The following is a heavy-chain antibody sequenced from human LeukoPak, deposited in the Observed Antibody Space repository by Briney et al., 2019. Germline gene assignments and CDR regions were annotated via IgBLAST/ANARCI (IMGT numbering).Heavy chain of an antibody. J-gene: IGHJ4*02. CDR2: ISAYNGNT. CDR1: GYTFTSYG. V-gene: IGHV1-18*01. Sequence: ASVKVSCKASGYTFTSYGISWVRQAPGQGLEWMGWISAYNGNTNYAQKFQGRVTMTTDTSTSTACMELGSLRSDDTAVYYCAACDPSWYVGFDYWGQGTLVTVSS. D-gene: IGHD6-13*01. CDR3: AACDPSWYVGFDY.